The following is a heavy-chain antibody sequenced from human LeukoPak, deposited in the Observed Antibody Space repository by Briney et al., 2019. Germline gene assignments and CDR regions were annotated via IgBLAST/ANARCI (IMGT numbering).Heavy chain of an antibody. CDR1: GYTFTSYG. J-gene: IGHJ4*02. CDR2: ISAYNGNT. D-gene: IGHD3-10*01. Sequence: ASVKVSCKASGYTFTSYGISWVRQAPGQGLEWMGWISAYNGNTNYAQKFQGRVTMTTDTSTSTAYMELRSLRSDDTDVYYCARDRHSMIRGVSSLFDYWGQGTLVTVSS. V-gene: IGHV1-18*01. CDR3: ARDRHSMIRGVSSLFDY.